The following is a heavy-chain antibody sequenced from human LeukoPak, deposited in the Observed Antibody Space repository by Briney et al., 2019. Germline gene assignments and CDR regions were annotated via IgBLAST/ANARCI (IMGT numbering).Heavy chain of an antibody. CDR3: TRHGGRDYYDSSEDAFDI. CDR1: GFTFSGSA. D-gene: IGHD3-22*01. CDR2: IRSKANSYAT. J-gene: IGHJ3*02. V-gene: IGHV3-73*01. Sequence: GGSLRLSCAASGFTFSGSAMHWVRQASGKGLEWVGRIRSKANSYATAYAASVKGRFTISRDDSKNTAYLQMNSLKTEDTAVYYCTRHGGRDYYDSSEDAFDIWGQGTMVTVSS.